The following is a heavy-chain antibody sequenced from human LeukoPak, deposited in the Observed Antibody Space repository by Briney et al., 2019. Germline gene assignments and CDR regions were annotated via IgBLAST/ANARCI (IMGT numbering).Heavy chain of an antibody. V-gene: IGHV4-61*02. CDR2: IYTSGST. CDR1: GGSISSGSHY. J-gene: IGHJ6*03. Sequence: PSETLSLTCTVSGGSISSGSHYWSWIRQPAGKGLEWIGRIYTSGSTNYNPSLKSRVTISVDTSKNQFSLKLSSVTAADTAVYYCARETSQKGAHYMDVWGKGTTVTISS. CDR3: ARETSQKGAHYMDV. D-gene: IGHD3-16*01.